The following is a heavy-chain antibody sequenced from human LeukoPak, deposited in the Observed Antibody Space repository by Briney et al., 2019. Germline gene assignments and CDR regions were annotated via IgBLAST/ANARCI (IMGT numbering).Heavy chain of an antibody. Sequence: GGSLSLSRAASGFTFSSYAISWVRQAPRKGLEWVSAISGNGGSTYYADSVKGRFTISRDISKNTLYLQMNSLRAEDTAVYYCAKPPPSSYYYYYGMDVWGQGTTVTVSS. V-gene: IGHV3-23*01. J-gene: IGHJ6*02. CDR2: ISGNGGST. D-gene: IGHD6-13*01. CDR3: AKPPPSSYYYYYGMDV. CDR1: GFTFSSYA.